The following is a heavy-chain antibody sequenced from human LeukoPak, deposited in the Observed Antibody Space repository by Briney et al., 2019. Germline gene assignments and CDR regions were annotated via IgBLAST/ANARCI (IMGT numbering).Heavy chain of an antibody. Sequence: GGSLRLSCTASGFTFSSYGMHWVRQAPGKGLEWVAVIWYDGSNQQYADSVKGRFTISRDNAKNSLYLQMNSLRAEDTAVYYCARTLYDFWSGYHDYWGQGTLVTVSS. V-gene: IGHV3-33*01. J-gene: IGHJ4*02. CDR2: IWYDGSNQ. CDR1: GFTFSSYG. D-gene: IGHD3-3*01. CDR3: ARTLYDFWSGYHDY.